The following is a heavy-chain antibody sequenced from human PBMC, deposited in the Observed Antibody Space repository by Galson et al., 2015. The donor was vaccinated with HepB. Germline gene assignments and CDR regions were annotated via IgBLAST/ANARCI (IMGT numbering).Heavy chain of an antibody. V-gene: IGHV3-30*04. CDR1: GFTFSSYA. D-gene: IGHD3-16*01. Sequence: SLRLSCAASGFTFSSYAMHWVRQAPGKGLEWVAVISYDGSNKYYADSVKGRFTISRDNSKNTLYLQMNSLRAEDTAVYYCARDGGAYDYVWEYYFDYWGQGTLVTVSS. J-gene: IGHJ4*02. CDR3: ARDGGAYDYVWEYYFDY. CDR2: ISYDGSNK.